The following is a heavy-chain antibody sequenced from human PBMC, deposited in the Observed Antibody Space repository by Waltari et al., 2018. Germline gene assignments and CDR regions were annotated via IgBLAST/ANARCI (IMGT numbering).Heavy chain of an antibody. CDR1: GGSFSGYY. Sequence: VQLLQWGAGLLKPSETLSLTCAVYGGSFSGYYWSWLRQRPGKGLEWLGEINPNASPDYNPSLKSRATISIETAKNQFSLKLDSVTAADTGVYYCARGWLQVAPPYYYYMDVWDRGTAVTVSS. V-gene: IGHV4-34*01. CDR3: ARGWLQVAPPYYYYMDV. D-gene: IGHD6-19*01. J-gene: IGHJ6*03. CDR2: INPNASP.